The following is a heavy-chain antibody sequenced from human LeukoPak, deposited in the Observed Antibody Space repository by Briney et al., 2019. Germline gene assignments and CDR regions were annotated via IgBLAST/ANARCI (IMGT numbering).Heavy chain of an antibody. CDR1: GFTLSTYD. CDR2: ISSSSFI. Sequence: GGSLRLSCAASGFTLSTYDMNWVRQAPGKGLEWVSSISSSSFIDYADSVKGRFTISRDNAKNSLFLQMTSLRAEDTAVYYCATSLEWLLLNWGQGTLVTVSS. J-gene: IGHJ4*02. D-gene: IGHD3-3*01. V-gene: IGHV3-69-1*01. CDR3: ATSLEWLLLN.